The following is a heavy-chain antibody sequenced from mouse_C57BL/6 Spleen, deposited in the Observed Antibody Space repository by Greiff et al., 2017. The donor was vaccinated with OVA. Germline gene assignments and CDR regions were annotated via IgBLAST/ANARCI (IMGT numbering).Heavy chain of an antibody. V-gene: IGHV1-18*01. CDR3: ARNGYDGAWFAY. Sequence: EVQLQESGPELVKPGASVKIPCKASGYTFTDYNMDWVKQSHGKSLEWIGDINPNNGGTIYNQKFKGKATLTVDKSSSTAYMELRSLTSEDTAAYYCARNGYDGAWFAYWGQGTLVTVSA. D-gene: IGHD2-2*01. CDR1: GYTFTDYN. J-gene: IGHJ3*01. CDR2: INPNNGGT.